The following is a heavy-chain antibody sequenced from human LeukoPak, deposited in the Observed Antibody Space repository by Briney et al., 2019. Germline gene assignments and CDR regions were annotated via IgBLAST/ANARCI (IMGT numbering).Heavy chain of an antibody. CDR2: ISGSGGST. V-gene: IGHV3-23*01. J-gene: IGHJ6*02. D-gene: IGHD2-2*01. CDR3: ATFSRDIVVVPAALNYYYYGMDV. Sequence: GGNLRLSGAASGFTFSGYAMSWLRQAPGKGLKWVSAISGSGGSTYYEDSVKGRLTISRDNSKNTLYLQMNSLRDEDTAVYYCATFSRDIVVVPAALNYYYYGMDVWGQGTTVTVSS. CDR1: GFTFSGYA.